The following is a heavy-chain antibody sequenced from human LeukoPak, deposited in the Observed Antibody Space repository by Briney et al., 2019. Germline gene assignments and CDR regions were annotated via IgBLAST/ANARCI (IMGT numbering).Heavy chain of an antibody. CDR3: ARELTHQIQQLLPVGAFDI. J-gene: IGHJ3*02. V-gene: IGHV4-30-4*08. D-gene: IGHD6-13*01. Sequence: PSQTLSLTCTVSGGYISSGDYYWSWIRQPPGKGLEWIGYIYYSGSTYYNPSLKSRVTISVDTSKNQFSLKLSSVTAADTAVYYCARELTHQIQQLLPVGAFDIRGQGTMVTVSS. CDR1: GGYISSGDYY. CDR2: IYYSGST.